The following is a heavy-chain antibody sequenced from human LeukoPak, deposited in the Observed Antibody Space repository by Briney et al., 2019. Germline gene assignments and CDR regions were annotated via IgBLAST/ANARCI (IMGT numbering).Heavy chain of an antibody. J-gene: IGHJ4*02. CDR1: GFTFGKYW. D-gene: IGHD3/OR15-3a*01. V-gene: IGHV3-7*03. CDR2: IKLGGSEK. Sequence: GGSLRLSCVASGFTFGKYWMSWVRQAPGKGLEWVANIKLGGSEKNYVDSVKGRFTISRDNTKNSLHLQMNSLRAEDTAVFYCARDQYDTWSRRGNFDSWGQGTLVTVSS. CDR3: ARDQYDTWSRRGNFDS.